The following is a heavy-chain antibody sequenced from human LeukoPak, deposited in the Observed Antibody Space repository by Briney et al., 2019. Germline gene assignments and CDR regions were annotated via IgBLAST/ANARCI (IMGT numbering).Heavy chain of an antibody. Sequence: PSGTLSLTCAVSGGSISSSNWWSWVRQPPGKGLEWIGNTYYSGSTYYNPSLKSRVTISLDTSKNQFSLKLSSVTAADTAVYYCARDYRPYSSSWYYDYWGQGTLVTVSS. J-gene: IGHJ4*02. CDR1: GGSISSSNW. V-gene: IGHV4-4*02. D-gene: IGHD6-13*01. CDR2: TYYSGST. CDR3: ARDYRPYSSSWYYDY.